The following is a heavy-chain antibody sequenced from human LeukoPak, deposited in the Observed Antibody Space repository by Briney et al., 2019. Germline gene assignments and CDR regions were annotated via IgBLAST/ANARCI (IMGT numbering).Heavy chain of an antibody. CDR2: ISSSSSYI. J-gene: IGHJ5*02. CDR1: GFTFSSYS. CDR3: AKEWSNYYVA. Sequence: GGSLRLSCAASGFTFSSYSMNWVRQAPGKGLEWVSSISSSSSYIYYADSVKGRFTIPRDNSKNTLYLQMNSLRAEDTAVYYCAKEWSNYYVAWGQGTLVTVSS. D-gene: IGHD4-11*01. V-gene: IGHV3-21*04.